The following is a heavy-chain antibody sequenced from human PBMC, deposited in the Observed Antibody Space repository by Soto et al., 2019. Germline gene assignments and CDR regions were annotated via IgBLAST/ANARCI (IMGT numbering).Heavy chain of an antibody. J-gene: IGHJ4*02. CDR2: TNHSGST. CDR1: GGSFSGYY. CDR3: AREGSGWTIIH. D-gene: IGHD6-19*01. V-gene: IGHV4-34*01. Sequence: QVQLQQWGAGLLKPSETLSLTCAVYGGSFSGYYWSWIRQPPGKGLEWIGETNHSGSTNYNPSLKSRVPISVDTAKNQFSLKLSSVTAAATAVYYCAREGSGWTIIHWGQGTLVTVSS.